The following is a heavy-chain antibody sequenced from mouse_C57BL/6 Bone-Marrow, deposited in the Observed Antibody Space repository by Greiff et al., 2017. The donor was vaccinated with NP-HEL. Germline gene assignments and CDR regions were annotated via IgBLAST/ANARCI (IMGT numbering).Heavy chain of an antibody. CDR3: ARVEIGNRVSMDF. D-gene: IGHD1-3*01. CDR1: GYTFTSYW. Sequence: QVQLQQPGAELVRPGSSVKLSCKASGYTFTSYWMHWVKQRPIQGLEWIGNIDPSDSGTNYNQKFKDKATLTVDKSSSTAYMQLSSLTTEDSAVCDCARVEIGNRVSMDFWGRETSVPVSS. V-gene: IGHV1-52*01. J-gene: IGHJ4*01. CDR2: IDPSDSGT.